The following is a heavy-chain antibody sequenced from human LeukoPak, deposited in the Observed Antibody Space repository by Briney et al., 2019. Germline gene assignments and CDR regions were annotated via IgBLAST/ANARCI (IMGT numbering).Heavy chain of an antibody. CDR3: ARVRSRGYSGYGY. J-gene: IGHJ4*02. Sequence: PGGSLRLSCAASGFTVSSNYMSWVRQAPGKGLEWVSVIYSGGSTYYADSVKGRFTISRDNAKNSLYLQMNSLRAEDTAVYYCARVRSRGYSGYGYWGQGTLVTVSS. CDR1: GFTVSSNY. V-gene: IGHV3-66*01. D-gene: IGHD5-12*01. CDR2: IYSGGST.